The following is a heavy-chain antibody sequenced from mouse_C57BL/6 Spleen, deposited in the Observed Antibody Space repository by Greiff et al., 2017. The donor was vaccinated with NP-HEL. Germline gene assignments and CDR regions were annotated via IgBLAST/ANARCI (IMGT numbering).Heavy chain of an antibody. J-gene: IGHJ4*01. CDR3: TQLGQGFYAMDY. CDR1: GYTFTDYE. V-gene: IGHV1-15*01. D-gene: IGHD4-1*02. Sequence: QVQLKQSGAELVRPGASVTLSCKASGYTFTDYEMHWVKQTPVHGLEWIGAIDPETGGTAYNQKFKGKAILTADKSSSTAYMELRSLTSEDSAVYYCTQLGQGFYAMDYWGQGTSVTVSS. CDR2: IDPETGGT.